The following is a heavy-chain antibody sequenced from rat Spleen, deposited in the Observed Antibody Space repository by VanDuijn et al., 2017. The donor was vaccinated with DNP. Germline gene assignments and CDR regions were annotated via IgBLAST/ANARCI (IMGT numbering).Heavy chain of an antibody. J-gene: IGHJ2*01. CDR1: GFTFSNSD. D-gene: IGHD4-3*01. Sequence: EVQLVESGGGLVQAGRSMKLSCAASGFTFSNSDMAWVRQAPRKDLEWVASISTSGSSTFYRDSVKGRITISRENAKSTLYLQMNSLRSEDMATYYCIRWNSGHFDYWGQGVMVTVSS. CDR3: IRWNSGHFDY. CDR2: ISTSGSST. V-gene: IGHV5-25*01.